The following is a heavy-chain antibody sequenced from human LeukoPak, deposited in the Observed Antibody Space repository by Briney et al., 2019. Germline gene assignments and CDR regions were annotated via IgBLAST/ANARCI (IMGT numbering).Heavy chain of an antibody. D-gene: IGHD6-19*01. Sequence: QSGGPLRLSCAASGFTFSNYAISWVRQAPGKGLEWVSAIIYSGDRTYYADSVKGRFTISRDNSKNTLYLQMNSLRAEDTALYYCAREGQVAGTWIAAFDFWGQGTMVTVSS. CDR2: IIYSGDRT. CDR1: GFTFSNYA. J-gene: IGHJ3*01. CDR3: AREGQVAGTWIAAFDF. V-gene: IGHV3-23*01.